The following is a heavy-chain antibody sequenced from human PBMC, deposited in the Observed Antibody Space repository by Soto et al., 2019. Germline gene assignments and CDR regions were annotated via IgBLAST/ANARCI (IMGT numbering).Heavy chain of an antibody. CDR1: GLTVSRNY. J-gene: IGHJ4*02. CDR3: ATLGDGY. CDR2: IYNAGST. V-gene: IGHV3-66*01. Sequence: EVQLAESGGGLVQPGGSLRLSCAASGLTVSRNYMSWVRQAPGKGLEWVSVIYNAGSTNYADSVKGRFTISRDNSKNTLYLQMNSLRVADTAVYYCATLGDGYWGQGTLVTVSS.